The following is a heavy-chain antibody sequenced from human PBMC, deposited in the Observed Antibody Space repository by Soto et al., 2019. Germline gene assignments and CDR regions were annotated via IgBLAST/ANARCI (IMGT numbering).Heavy chain of an antibody. Sequence: SETLSLTCTVSGGSISSGDYYWSWIRQPPGKGLEWIGYIYYSGSTYYNPSLKSRVTISVDTSKNQFSLKLSSVTSADTAVYYCARARFLEWLVFDYWGQGTMVTVSS. V-gene: IGHV4-30-4*01. CDR3: ARARFLEWLVFDY. J-gene: IGHJ4*02. D-gene: IGHD3-3*01. CDR2: IYYSGST. CDR1: GGSISSGDYY.